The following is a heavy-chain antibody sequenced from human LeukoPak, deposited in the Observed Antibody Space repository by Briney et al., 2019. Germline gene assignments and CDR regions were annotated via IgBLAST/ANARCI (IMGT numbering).Heavy chain of an antibody. V-gene: IGHV1-2*02. CDR2: INPNSGGT. D-gene: IGHD2-2*01. Sequence: GASVKVSCKASGYTFTRYYMHWVRQAPGQGLEWMGWINPNSGGTNYAQKFQGRVTMTRDTSISTAYMELSRLRSDDTAVYYCARDLEYCSSTSCYLNDAFDIWGQGTMVTVSS. CDR1: GYTFTRYY. J-gene: IGHJ3*02. CDR3: ARDLEYCSSTSCYLNDAFDI.